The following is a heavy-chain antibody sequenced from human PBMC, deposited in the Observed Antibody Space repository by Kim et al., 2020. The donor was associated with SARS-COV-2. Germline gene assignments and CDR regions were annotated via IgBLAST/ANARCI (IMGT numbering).Heavy chain of an antibody. CDR2: IYYSGST. Sequence: SETLSLTCTVSGGSISSGGYYWSWIRQHPGKGLEWIGYIYYSGSTYYNPSLKSRVTISVDTSKNQFSLKLSSVTAAATAVYYCAGERLGVVATIDTFDIGGQGTMVTVSS. J-gene: IGHJ3*02. CDR3: AGERLGVVATIDTFDI. V-gene: IGHV4-31*02. D-gene: IGHD5-12*01. CDR1: GGSISSGGYY.